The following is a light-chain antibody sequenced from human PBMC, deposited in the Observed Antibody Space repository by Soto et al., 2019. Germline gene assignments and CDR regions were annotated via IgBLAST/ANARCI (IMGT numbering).Light chain of an antibody. CDR1: QSVLYSSNNKNY. CDR2: WAS. J-gene: IGKJ1*01. V-gene: IGKV4-1*01. Sequence: DIVMTQSPDSLAVSLGERATINCKSSQSVLYSSNNKNYLAWYQQKSGQPPKLLIYWASTRESGVPDRFSGRGSGTDFTLTISSLKAEDVAVYYCQQYYRPWAFGQGTKVEIK. CDR3: QQYYRPWA.